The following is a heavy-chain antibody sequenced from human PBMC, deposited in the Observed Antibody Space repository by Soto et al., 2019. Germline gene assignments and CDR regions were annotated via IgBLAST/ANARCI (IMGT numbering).Heavy chain of an antibody. Sequence: GGSLRLSCVASGFTFSSYWMSWVRQAPGKGLEWVANIKQDGSEKYYVDSVKGRFTISRDNAKNSLYLQMNSLRAEDTAVYYCARVTGIYIVPAYYFDYWGQGTLVTVSS. CDR3: ARVTGIYIVPAYYFDY. D-gene: IGHD2-2*01. CDR1: GFTFSSYW. J-gene: IGHJ4*02. V-gene: IGHV3-7*01. CDR2: IKQDGSEK.